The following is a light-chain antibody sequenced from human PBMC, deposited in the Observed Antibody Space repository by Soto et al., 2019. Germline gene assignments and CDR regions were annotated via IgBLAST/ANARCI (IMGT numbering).Light chain of an antibody. CDR1: QSVSNN. Sequence: ETVMTQSPDTLSVSPGERATLSCRASQSVSNNLAWYQQKPGQAPRLLIYGASTRATGIPARFSGSGSGTEFTLTIRSLQSEDCAVYYCQQYNNWWTFGQGTKVEIK. CDR3: QQYNNWWT. V-gene: IGKV3-15*01. CDR2: GAS. J-gene: IGKJ1*01.